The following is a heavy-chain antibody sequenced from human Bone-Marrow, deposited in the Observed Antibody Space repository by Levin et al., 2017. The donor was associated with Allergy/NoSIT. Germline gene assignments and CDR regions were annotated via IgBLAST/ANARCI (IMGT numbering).Heavy chain of an antibody. CDR1: GFNLSGSA. CDR3: ARLASSSPGPVVAPNVDFDY. D-gene: IGHD5-24*01. V-gene: IGHV3-73*01. Sequence: TGGSLRLSCEVSGFNLSGSAMHWVRQASGKGLEWVGRIRIRTKNYATAYGESVKGRFIISRDDLKNTAYLQLNSLKDEDTGVYYCARLASSSPGPVVAPNVDFDYWGQGVHVTVSS. J-gene: IGHJ4*02. CDR2: IRIRTKNYAT.